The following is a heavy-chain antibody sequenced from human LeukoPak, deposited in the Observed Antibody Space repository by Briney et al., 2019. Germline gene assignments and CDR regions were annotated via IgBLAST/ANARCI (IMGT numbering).Heavy chain of an antibody. CDR3: ARDKYYYGSGTFYSSAVFDN. J-gene: IGHJ4*02. V-gene: IGHV1-2*06. CDR1: GYTFTAYY. Sequence: ASVKVSCKASGYTFTAYYLHWVRQAPGQGLEWMGRINPNSGDTEYTQKFQDGVTMTRDTSTSTAYMELSGLRSGDTAVYYCARDKYYYGSGTFYSSAVFDNWGQGTLVAVSS. D-gene: IGHD3-10*01. CDR2: INPNSGDT.